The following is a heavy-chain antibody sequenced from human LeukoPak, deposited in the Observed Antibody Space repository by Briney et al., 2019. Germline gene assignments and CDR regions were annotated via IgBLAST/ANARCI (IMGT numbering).Heavy chain of an antibody. CDR3: ASHGSWHSPNFDY. CDR1: GFTFSSYG. J-gene: IGHJ4*02. Sequence: GRSLRLSCAASGFTFSSYGMHWVRQAPGKGLEWVAVISYDGSNKYYADSVKGRFTISRDNSKNTLYLQMNSLRAEDTAVYYCASHGSWHSPNFDYWGQGTLVTVSS. CDR2: ISYDGSNK. V-gene: IGHV3-30*03. D-gene: IGHD6-13*01.